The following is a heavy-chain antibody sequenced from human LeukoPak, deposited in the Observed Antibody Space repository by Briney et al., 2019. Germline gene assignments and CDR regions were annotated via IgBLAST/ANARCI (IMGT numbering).Heavy chain of an antibody. J-gene: IGHJ5*02. CDR2: IHYSGST. CDR1: GGSISSYY. D-gene: IGHD2-2*01. Sequence: SETLSLTCTVSGGSISSYYWSWIRQPPGKGVEWIGYIHYSGSTNYNPSLKSRVTISVDTSKNQFSLKLSSVTAADTAVYYCARHSIVVVPAATNWFDPWGQGTLVTVSS. CDR3: ARHSIVVVPAATNWFDP. V-gene: IGHV4-59*08.